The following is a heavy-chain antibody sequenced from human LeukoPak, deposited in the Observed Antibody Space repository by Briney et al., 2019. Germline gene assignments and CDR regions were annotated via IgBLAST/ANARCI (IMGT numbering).Heavy chain of an antibody. CDR3: AKDGDSSSGHCDY. Sequence: SVKVSCKPSGITFSSYAMSWVRPAPGQGLEWMGRIIPMLGLTDYAQKFQGRVTITADTSTRTVYMELTSLTSEDTAVYYCAKDGDSSSGHCDYWGQGTLVTVSS. J-gene: IGHJ4*02. CDR2: IIPMLGLT. D-gene: IGHD6-19*01. V-gene: IGHV1-69*04. CDR1: GITFSSYA.